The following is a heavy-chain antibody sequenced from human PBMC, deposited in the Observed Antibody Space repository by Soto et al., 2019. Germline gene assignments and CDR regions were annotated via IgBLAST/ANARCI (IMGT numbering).Heavy chain of an antibody. CDR1: GFSFRNYG. V-gene: IGHV3-30*18. J-gene: IGHJ6*02. D-gene: IGHD3-3*01. Sequence: MHLVESGGGVVQPGRSLTLSCAASGFSFRNYGIHWVRQAPGKGLEWVAVISRDGNNQFYADSVKGRFTISRDNSRNTLFLQMNTLRPEDTAVYYCTKDNGDGVDFWSGSPYRYHYGLDVWGQGTTVTVSS. CDR2: ISRDGNNQ. CDR3: TKDNGDGVDFWSGSPYRYHYGLDV.